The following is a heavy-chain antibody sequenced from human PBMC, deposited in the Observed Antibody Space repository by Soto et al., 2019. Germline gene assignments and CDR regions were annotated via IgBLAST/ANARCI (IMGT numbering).Heavy chain of an antibody. Sequence: GGSLRLSCAASGFTFSDHYMDWVRQAPGKGLEWVGRTRNKANSYTTEYAASVKGRFTISRDDSKNSLYLQMNSLKTEDTAVYYCARQRMGEAYHDILTGYYTYYYYGLDVWGQGTTVTVSS. CDR3: ARQRMGEAYHDILTGYYTYYYYGLDV. CDR1: GFTFSDHY. J-gene: IGHJ6*02. D-gene: IGHD3-9*01. CDR2: TRNKANSYTT. V-gene: IGHV3-72*01.